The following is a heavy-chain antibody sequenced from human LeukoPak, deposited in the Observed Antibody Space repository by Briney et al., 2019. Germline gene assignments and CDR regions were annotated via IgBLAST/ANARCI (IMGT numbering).Heavy chain of an antibody. V-gene: IGHV3-30*02. CDR2: IRYDGSTQ. Sequence: GGSLRLSCAASAFPFSSYGMHWVRQAPGKGLEWVAYIRYDGSTQSYGDSVKGRFSISRDNSKNTLFLHMNPLRVADTAVYYCANALHSKGWSRNFDYWGQGTLVTVSS. CDR1: AFPFSSYG. J-gene: IGHJ4*02. D-gene: IGHD6-19*01. CDR3: ANALHSKGWSRNFDY.